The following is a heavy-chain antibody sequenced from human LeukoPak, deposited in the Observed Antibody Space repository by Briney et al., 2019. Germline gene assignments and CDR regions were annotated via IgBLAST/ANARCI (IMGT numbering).Heavy chain of an antibody. Sequence: SGGSLRLSCAASGFTFTNYGMHWVRQAPGKGLEWVSLIYSGGTTYYADSVKGRFTISRDNSKNTLYLQMNSLRAEDTAVYYCARRAGGYSHPYDYWGQGILVTASS. CDR3: ARRAGGYSHPYDY. CDR1: GFTFTNYG. CDR2: IYSGGTT. J-gene: IGHJ4*02. D-gene: IGHD4-23*01. V-gene: IGHV3-53*01.